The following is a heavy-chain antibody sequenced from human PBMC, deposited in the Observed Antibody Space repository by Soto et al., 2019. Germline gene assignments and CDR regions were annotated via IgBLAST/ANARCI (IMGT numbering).Heavy chain of an antibody. V-gene: IGHV5-10-1*01. CDR1: GYSFTSYW. CDR3: ARVDYCSSTSCYRHYYYGMDV. D-gene: IGHD2-2*02. J-gene: IGHJ6*02. Sequence: RGESLKICCKGSGYSFTSYWISWVRQMPGKGLEWMGRIDPSDSYTNYSPSFQGHVTISADKSISTAYLQWSSLKASDTAMYYCARVDYCSSTSCYRHYYYGMDVWGQGTTVTVSS. CDR2: IDPSDSYT.